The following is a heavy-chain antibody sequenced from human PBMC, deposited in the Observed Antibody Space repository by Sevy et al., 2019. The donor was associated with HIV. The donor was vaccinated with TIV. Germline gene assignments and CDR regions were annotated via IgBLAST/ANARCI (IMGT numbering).Heavy chain of an antibody. Sequence: GESLKISCKGSGYSFATNWIGWVRQMPGKGLEGMGIIYPGESDTRYSPSFQGQVTISADKSISTAYLQWSSPKASDTAMYYCARLTSLVSDFDYWGQGTLVTVSS. D-gene: IGHD6-13*01. CDR3: ARLTSLVSDFDY. CDR2: IYPGESDT. V-gene: IGHV5-51*01. J-gene: IGHJ4*02. CDR1: GYSFATNW.